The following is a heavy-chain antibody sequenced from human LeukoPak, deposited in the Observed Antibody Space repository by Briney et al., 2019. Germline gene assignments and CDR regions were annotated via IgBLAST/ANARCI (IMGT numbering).Heavy chain of an antibody. J-gene: IGHJ4*02. CDR2: TKQDGSEK. Sequence: PGGSLRLSCAASGFTFSSYWMSWVRQAPGKGLEWVANTKQDGSEKYYVDSVKGRFTISRDNAKNSLYLQMNSLRAEDTAVYYCARVSPNTATTLQYFDYWGQGTLVTVSS. CDR1: GFTFSSYW. CDR3: ARVSPNTATTLQYFDY. V-gene: IGHV3-7*01. D-gene: IGHD4-17*01.